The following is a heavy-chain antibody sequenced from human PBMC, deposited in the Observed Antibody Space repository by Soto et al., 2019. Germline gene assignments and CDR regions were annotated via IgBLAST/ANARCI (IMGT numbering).Heavy chain of an antibody. D-gene: IGHD2-8*01. Sequence: GGSLRLSCAASGFTFSSYGMHWVRQAPGKGLEWVAVISYDGSNKYYADSVKGRFTISRDNSKNTLYLQMNSLRAEDTAVYYCAKSGEGYCTNGVCPYYYYYYGMDVWGQGTTVTVSS. CDR2: ISYDGSNK. J-gene: IGHJ6*02. CDR1: GFTFSSYG. CDR3: AKSGEGYCTNGVCPYYYYYYGMDV. V-gene: IGHV3-30*18.